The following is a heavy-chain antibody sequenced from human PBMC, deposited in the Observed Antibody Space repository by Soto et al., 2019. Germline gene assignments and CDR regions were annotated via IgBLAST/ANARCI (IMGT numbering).Heavy chain of an antibody. V-gene: IGHV3-23*01. CDR3: AKDRGGYTYGPFDY. CDR1: GFTFSIHA. Sequence: GGSLRLSCAASGFTFSIHAMTWVRQAPGKGLEWVSAISGSATITHYADSVNGRFTVSRDNSKNTLYLQMNSLRAEDTAVYYCAKDRGGYTYGPFDYWGQGTLVTVSS. CDR2: ISGSATIT. D-gene: IGHD5-18*01. J-gene: IGHJ4*02.